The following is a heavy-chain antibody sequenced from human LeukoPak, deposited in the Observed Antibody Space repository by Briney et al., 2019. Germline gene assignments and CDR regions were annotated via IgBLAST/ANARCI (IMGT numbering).Heavy chain of an antibody. CDR2: IIPIFGTA. J-gene: IGHJ5*02. V-gene: IGHV1-69*13. Sequence: ASVKVSCKASGGTFSSYAISWVRQAPGQGLEWMGGIIPIFGTANYAQKFQGRVTITADESTSTAYMELSSLRSEDTAVYYCAKDRSTSFYGWFDPWGQGTLVTVSS. CDR1: GGTFSSYA. D-gene: IGHD2-2*01. CDR3: AKDRSTSFYGWFDP.